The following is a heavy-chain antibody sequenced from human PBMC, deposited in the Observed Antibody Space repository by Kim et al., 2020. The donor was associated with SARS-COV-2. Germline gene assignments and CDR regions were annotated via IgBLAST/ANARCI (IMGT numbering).Heavy chain of an antibody. J-gene: IGHJ4*02. CDR2: IYYSGST. V-gene: IGHV4-59*13. D-gene: IGHD3-22*01. Sequence: SETLSLTCTVSGGSISSYYWSWIRQPPGKGLEWIGYIYYSGSTNYNPSLKSRVTISVDTSKNQFSLKLSSVTAADTAVYYCARDSGYYYDSSGYYSPFDYWGQGTLVTVSS. CDR1: GGSISSYY. CDR3: ARDSGYYYDSSGYYSPFDY.